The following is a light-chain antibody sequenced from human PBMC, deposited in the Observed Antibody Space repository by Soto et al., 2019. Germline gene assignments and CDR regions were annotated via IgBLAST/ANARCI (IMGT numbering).Light chain of an antibody. CDR2: NEI. Sequence: SYELTQPPSVSVAPGKTASIPCAGDNIGSKSVHWYQQRPGQAPVLVINNEIDRPSGIPERLSGSNSGNTATLTITRVDAGDEADYYCHVWDSDSDHPVFGGGTKLTVL. V-gene: IGLV3-21*04. J-gene: IGLJ2*01. CDR1: NIGSKS. CDR3: HVWDSDSDHPV.